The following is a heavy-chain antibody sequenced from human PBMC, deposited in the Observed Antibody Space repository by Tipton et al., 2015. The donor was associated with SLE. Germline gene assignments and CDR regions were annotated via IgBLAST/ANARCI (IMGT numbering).Heavy chain of an antibody. D-gene: IGHD6-13*01. Sequence: TLSLTCTVSGGSITRGSYYWSRIRQPAGKGLEWIGRIYSSGSTKYNPSLKSRVTISVDRSKNQFSLNVSSVTAADTAVYYCAREGQSSTWYSDSMNYYYYMDVWGKGTTVTVSS. CDR1: GGSITRGSYY. CDR2: IYSSGST. V-gene: IGHV4-61*02. CDR3: AREGQSSTWYSDSMNYYYYMDV. J-gene: IGHJ6*03.